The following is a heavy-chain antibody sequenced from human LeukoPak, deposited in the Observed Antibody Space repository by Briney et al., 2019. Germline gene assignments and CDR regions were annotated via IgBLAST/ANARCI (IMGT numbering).Heavy chain of an antibody. CDR3: VAKRELFRKEGHF. CDR2: ISGSGVNT. V-gene: IGHV3-23*01. Sequence: PGGSLRLSCAASGFTFSSYAMSWVRQAPGKGLEWVSGISGSGVNTYHADSVKGRFTISRDNSKNTLYLQMNSLRAEDTAIFYCVAKRELFRKEGHFWGQGTLVTVSS. D-gene: IGHD3-10*01. J-gene: IGHJ4*02. CDR1: GFTFSSYA.